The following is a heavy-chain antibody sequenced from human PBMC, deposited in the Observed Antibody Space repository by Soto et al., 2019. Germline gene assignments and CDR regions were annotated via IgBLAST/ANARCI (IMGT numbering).Heavy chain of an antibody. CDR2: IYYTGKT. CDR3: ARIILTGYYGLEP. V-gene: IGHV4-59*01. CDR1: GDSLTSYY. D-gene: IGHD3-9*01. J-gene: IGHJ5*02. Sequence: QVQLQESGPGLVKPSETLSLTCSVSGDSLTSYYWTWVRQPPGKGLEWIGYIYYTGKTNYNPSLESRVTISMDLSKNQFSLELRSLTAADTAVYYCARIILTGYYGLEPWGQGTLVIVSA.